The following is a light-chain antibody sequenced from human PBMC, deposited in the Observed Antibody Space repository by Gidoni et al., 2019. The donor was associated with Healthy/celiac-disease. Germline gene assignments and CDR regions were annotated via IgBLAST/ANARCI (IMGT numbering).Light chain of an antibody. V-gene: IGKV1-39*01. J-gene: IGKJ1*01. Sequence: QLTQSPASLSASVGDRVTLTCRASQSISSYVNWYQQKPGKAPKLLIYAASSLQSGVPSRFSGSGSGTDFTLTISSLQPEDFATYYCQQSSSTSEWTFGQGTKVEIK. CDR2: AAS. CDR1: QSISSY. CDR3: QQSSSTSEWT.